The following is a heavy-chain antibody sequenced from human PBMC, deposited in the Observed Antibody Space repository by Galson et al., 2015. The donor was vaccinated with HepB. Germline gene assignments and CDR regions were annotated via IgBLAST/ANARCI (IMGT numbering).Heavy chain of an antibody. CDR1: GFTFSSYA. CDR3: AKDLLRSSGWLVRGAAFDY. CDR2: ISGSGGST. Sequence: SLRLSCAASGFTFSSYAMSWVRQAPGKGLEWVSAISGSGGSTYYADSVKGRFTISRDNSKNTLYLQMNSLRAEDTAVYYCAKDLLRSSGWLVRGAAFDYWGQGTLVTVSS. D-gene: IGHD6-19*01. V-gene: IGHV3-23*01. J-gene: IGHJ4*02.